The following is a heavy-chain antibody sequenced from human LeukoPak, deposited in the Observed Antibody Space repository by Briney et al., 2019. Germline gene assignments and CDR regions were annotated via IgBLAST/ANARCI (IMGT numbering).Heavy chain of an antibody. CDR1: GFTFSNFA. V-gene: IGHV3-30*04. D-gene: IGHD5-12*01. Sequence: QPGRSLRLSCATSGFTFSNFAIHWVRQAPGEGLEWVAAISYDGSNKYFADSVKGRFTISRDNSGNTLYLQMNSLRAEDTAVYYCARESGYSGYDFPFDYWGQGTLVTVSS. CDR3: ARESGYSGYDFPFDY. CDR2: ISYDGSNK. J-gene: IGHJ4*02.